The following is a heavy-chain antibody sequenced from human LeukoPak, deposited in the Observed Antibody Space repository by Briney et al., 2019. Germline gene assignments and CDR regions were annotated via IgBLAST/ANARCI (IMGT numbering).Heavy chain of an antibody. J-gene: IGHJ4*02. Sequence: GESLKIFCKGSGYSFTSYWIGWVRQMPGKGLEGMGIIYPGDSDTRYSPSFQGQVTISADKSISTAYLQWRRLKASDTAMYYCARLGDSSDFDYWGQGTLVTVSS. CDR1: GYSFTSYW. CDR2: IYPGDSDT. CDR3: ARLGDSSDFDY. D-gene: IGHD3-22*01. V-gene: IGHV5-51*01.